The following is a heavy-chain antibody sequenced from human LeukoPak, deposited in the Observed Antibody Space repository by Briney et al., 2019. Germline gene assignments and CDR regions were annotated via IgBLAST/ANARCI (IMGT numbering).Heavy chain of an antibody. J-gene: IGHJ4*02. CDR3: VRDETLWTLDW. CDR1: GFTFSGHW. Sequence: GGSLRLSCTASGFTFSGHWIHWVRQAPGMGLVWVSRINERGADSMYAESVKGRFTISRDNAKNTVYLQMNSLRVEDTAVYHCVRDETLWTLDWWGQGTLVSVSS. V-gene: IGHV3-74*03. CDR2: INERGADS. D-gene: IGHD3/OR15-3a*01.